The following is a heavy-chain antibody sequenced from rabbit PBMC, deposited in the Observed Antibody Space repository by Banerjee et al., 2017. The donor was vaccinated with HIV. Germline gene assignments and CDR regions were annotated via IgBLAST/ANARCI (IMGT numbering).Heavy chain of an antibody. CDR2: IYTGSDNT. CDR3: ARRGTTGNSFKL. J-gene: IGHJ4*01. V-gene: IGHV1S40*01. Sequence: TASGFDFSSNAMCWVRQAPGKGLEWIACIYTGSDNTYYASWAKGRFTISKTSSTTVTLQMTSLTAADTATYFCARRGTTGNSFKLWGPGTSSPS. D-gene: IGHD7-1*01. CDR1: GFDFSSNA.